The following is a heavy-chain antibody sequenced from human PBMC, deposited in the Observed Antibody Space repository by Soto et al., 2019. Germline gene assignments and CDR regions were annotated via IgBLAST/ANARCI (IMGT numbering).Heavy chain of an antibody. V-gene: IGHV1-2*04. D-gene: IGHD1-1*01. CDR3: VRGGVLSRSYFDY. CDR2: INPNSGGT. J-gene: IGHJ4*02. Sequence: ASVKVSCKASGYTFTGYYMHWVRQAPGQGLEWMGWINPNSGGTNYAQKFQGWVTMTRDTSISPAYMELSRLRSDDTHVYYCVRGGVLSRSYFDYWGQGTLVTVSS. CDR1: GYTFTGYY.